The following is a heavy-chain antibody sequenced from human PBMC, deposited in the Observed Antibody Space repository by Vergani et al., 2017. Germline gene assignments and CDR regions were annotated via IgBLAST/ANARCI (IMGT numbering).Heavy chain of an antibody. Sequence: QVQLVQSGAEVKKPGASVKVSCKASGGTFSSYAISWVRQAPGQGLEWMGRIIPILGIENYAQKFQGRVTITADNSTSTAYMELSSLRSEDTAVYYCARDKYDFWSGYQYYYYGMDVWGQGTTVTVSS. CDR3: ARDKYDFWSGYQYYYYGMDV. J-gene: IGHJ6*02. V-gene: IGHV1-69*04. CDR1: GGTFSSYA. D-gene: IGHD3-3*01. CDR2: IIPILGIE.